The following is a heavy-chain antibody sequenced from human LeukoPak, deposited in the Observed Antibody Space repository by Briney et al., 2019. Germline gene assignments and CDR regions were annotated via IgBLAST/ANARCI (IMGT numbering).Heavy chain of an antibody. CDR3: ATPTRTTVTPGKRGSYYYYGMDV. V-gene: IGHV1-8*01. J-gene: IGHJ6*02. CDR2: INPNSGNT. Sequence: GASVKVSCKASGYTFTSYDINWVRQATGQGLEWMGWINPNSGNTGYAQKFQGRVTMTRNTSISTAYMELSSLRSEDTAVYYCATPTRTTVTPGKRGSYYYYGMDVWGQGTTVTVSS. CDR1: GYTFTSYD. D-gene: IGHD4-17*01.